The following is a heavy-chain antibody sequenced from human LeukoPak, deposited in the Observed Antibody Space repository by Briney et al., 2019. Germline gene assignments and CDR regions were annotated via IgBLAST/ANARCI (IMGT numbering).Heavy chain of an antibody. V-gene: IGHV3-23*01. D-gene: IGHD1-26*01. CDR2: ISGSGGST. CDR3: ARAGTQVGARHFDY. CDR1: GFTFSSYG. Sequence: PGGSLRLSCAASGFTFSSYGMSWVRQAPGKGLEWVSAISGSGGSTYYADSVKGRFTISRDNSKNTLYLEMNSLKAEDTAVYYCARAGTQVGARHFDYWGQGTLVTVSS. J-gene: IGHJ4*02.